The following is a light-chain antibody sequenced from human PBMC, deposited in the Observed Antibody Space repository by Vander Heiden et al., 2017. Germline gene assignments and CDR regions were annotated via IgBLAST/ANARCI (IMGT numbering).Light chain of an antibody. J-gene: IGLJ3*02. CDR1: PGSVSPSHY. CDR3: VLYMGSGSWV. Sequence: QTVVTQEPSFSVSPGGTVTLTCALNPGSVSPSHYPSWYQQTPGQAPRTLIYSTNTRSSGVPDRFSGSILGNKAALTITGAQADDESDYYCVLYMGSGSWVFGGGTKLTVL. CDR2: STN. V-gene: IGLV8-61*01.